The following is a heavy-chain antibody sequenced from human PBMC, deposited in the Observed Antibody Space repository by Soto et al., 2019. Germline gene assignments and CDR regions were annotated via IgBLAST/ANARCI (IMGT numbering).Heavy chain of an antibody. Sequence: GASVKVSCKASGGTFSSYAISWVRQAPGQGLEWMGGIIPIFGTANYAQKFQGRVTITADESTSTAYMELSSLRSEDTAVYYCAVGGYYDFWSGYPDRPYYYYGMDVWGQGTTVTVSS. J-gene: IGHJ6*02. D-gene: IGHD3-3*01. CDR2: IIPIFGTA. CDR3: AVGGYYDFWSGYPDRPYYYYGMDV. CDR1: GGTFSSYA. V-gene: IGHV1-69*13.